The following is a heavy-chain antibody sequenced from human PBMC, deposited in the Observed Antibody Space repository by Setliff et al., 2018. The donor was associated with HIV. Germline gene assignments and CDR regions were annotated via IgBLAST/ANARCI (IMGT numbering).Heavy chain of an antibody. J-gene: IGHJ4*02. Sequence: SETLSLTCSVSGVSVGSGDYYWHWIRQHPEKALEWIGYIFHSGDTYYNPSLKSRISMSVYTSKNQFSLELTSLTAADTAVYYCATRPRIAARPFDYWGQGMLVTVSS. V-gene: IGHV4-31*03. D-gene: IGHD6-6*01. CDR1: GVSVGSGDYY. CDR2: IFHSGDT. CDR3: ATRPRIAARPFDY.